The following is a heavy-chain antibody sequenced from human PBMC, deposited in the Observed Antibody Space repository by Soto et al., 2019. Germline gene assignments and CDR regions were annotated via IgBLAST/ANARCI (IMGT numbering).Heavy chain of an antibody. CDR1: GFTFSSYG. Sequence: QVQLVESGGGVVQPGRSLRLSCAASGFTFSSYGMHWVRQAPGKGLEWVAIISYDGSNTYYADSVKGRFTISRDNSKNSLYLQTNSLRAEDTSVYYCAKEGGLSGSYYITSSYYFDYWGQVTLVTVS. CDR2: ISYDGSNT. V-gene: IGHV3-30*18. J-gene: IGHJ4*02. D-gene: IGHD1-26*01. CDR3: AKEGGLSGSYYITSSYYFDY.